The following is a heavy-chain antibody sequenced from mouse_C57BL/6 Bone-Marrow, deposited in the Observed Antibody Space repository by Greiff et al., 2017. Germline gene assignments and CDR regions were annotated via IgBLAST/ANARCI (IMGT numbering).Heavy chain of an antibody. CDR2: IYPGSGST. CDR3: ARPYYSNYWYFDV. Sequence: QVQLQQPGAELVKPGASVKMSCKASGYTFTSYWITWVKQRPGQGLAWIGDIYPGSGSTNYNEKFKSKATLTVATSSSTAYMQLSSLTSEDSAVYYWARPYYSNYWYFDVWGTGTTVTVSS. CDR1: GYTFTSYW. J-gene: IGHJ1*03. D-gene: IGHD2-5*01. V-gene: IGHV1-55*01.